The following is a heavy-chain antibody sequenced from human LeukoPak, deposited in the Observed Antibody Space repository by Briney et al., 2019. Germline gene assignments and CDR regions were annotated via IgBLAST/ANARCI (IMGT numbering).Heavy chain of an antibody. CDR2: INPNSGGT. V-gene: IGHV1-2*02. Sequence: ASVKVSCKASGYTFAGYYMHWVRQAPGQGLEWMGWINPNSGGTNYAQKFQGRVTMTRDTSISTAYMELSRLRSDDTAVYYCATGSSGSYYYYFDYWGQGTLVTVSS. J-gene: IGHJ4*02. CDR1: GYTFAGYY. CDR3: ATGSSGSYYYYFDY. D-gene: IGHD1-26*01.